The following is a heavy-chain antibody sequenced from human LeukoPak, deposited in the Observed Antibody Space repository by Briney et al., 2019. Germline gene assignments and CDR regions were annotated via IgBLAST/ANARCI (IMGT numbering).Heavy chain of an antibody. CDR1: GYSISSGYY. V-gene: IGHV4-38-2*01. J-gene: IGHJ4*02. CDR2: IYHSGST. Sequence: PSETLSLTCAVSGYSISSGYYWGWIRQPPGKGLEWIGSIYHSGSTYYNPSLKSRVTISVDTSKNQFSLKLSSVTAADTAVYYCAATPRHCSSTSCWGYWGQGTLVTVSS. D-gene: IGHD2-2*01. CDR3: AATPRHCSSTSCWGY.